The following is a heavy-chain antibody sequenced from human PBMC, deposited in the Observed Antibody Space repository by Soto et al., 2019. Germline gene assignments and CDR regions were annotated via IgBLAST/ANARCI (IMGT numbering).Heavy chain of an antibody. CDR1: GFTFSSYW. D-gene: IGHD3-10*02. Sequence: EVQLVESGGGLVQPGGSLRLSCAASGFTFSSYWMHWFRQVPGKGLVWVSRIRPDGSGENYADSVKGRFTISRDNAKNTLDLQMNRLRAEDTALYYCARDLVLGSGSCENWGQGTLVTVSS. CDR3: ARDLVLGSGSCEN. J-gene: IGHJ4*02. CDR2: IRPDGSGE. V-gene: IGHV3-74*01.